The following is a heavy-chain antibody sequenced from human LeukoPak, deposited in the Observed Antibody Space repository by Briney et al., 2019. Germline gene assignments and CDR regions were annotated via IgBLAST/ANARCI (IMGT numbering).Heavy chain of an antibody. CDR3: AREDSSGYYYGRLDY. D-gene: IGHD3-22*01. J-gene: IGHJ4*02. CDR1: GGSISSGSYY. V-gene: IGHV4-61*02. CDR2: IYTSGST. Sequence: SQTLSLTCTVPGGSISSGSYYWSWIRQPAGKGLEWIGRIYTSGSTNYNPSLKSRVTISVDTSKNQFSLKLSSVTAADTAVYYCAREDSSGYYYGRLDYWGQGTLVTVSS.